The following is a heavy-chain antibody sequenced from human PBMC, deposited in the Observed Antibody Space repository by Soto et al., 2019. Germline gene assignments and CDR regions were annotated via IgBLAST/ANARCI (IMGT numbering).Heavy chain of an antibody. CDR3: ARDGFAGYCSGGSCYANFYYGMDV. D-gene: IGHD2-15*01. CDR1: GYTFTGYY. J-gene: IGHJ6*02. CDR2: ISAYNGNT. V-gene: IGHV1-18*04. Sequence: QVQLVQSGAEVKKPGASVKVSCKASGYTFTGYYMHWVRQAPGQGLEWMGWISAYNGNTNYAQKLQGKVTMTTDTSTSTAYMQLRSLRSDDTAVYYCARDGFAGYCSGGSCYANFYYGMDVWGQGTTVTVSS.